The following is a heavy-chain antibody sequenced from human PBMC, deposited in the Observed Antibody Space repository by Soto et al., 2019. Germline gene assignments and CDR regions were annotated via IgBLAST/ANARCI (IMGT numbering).Heavy chain of an antibody. CDR3: ARGAIYSSPDI. V-gene: IGHV3-48*04. J-gene: IGHJ3*02. D-gene: IGHD6-19*01. CDR2: ISSSSSTI. CDR1: GFTFSSYS. Sequence: GESLKISCAASGFTFSSYSMNWVRQAPGKGLEWVSYISSSSSTIYYADSVKGRFTISRDNAKNSLYLQMNSLRAEDTAVYYCARGAIYSSPDIWGQGTMVTVSS.